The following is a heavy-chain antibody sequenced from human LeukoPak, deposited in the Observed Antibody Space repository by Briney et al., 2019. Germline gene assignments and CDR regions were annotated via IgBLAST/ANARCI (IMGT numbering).Heavy chain of an antibody. CDR3: ARGGLEFDWFGGYFDY. J-gene: IGHJ4*02. D-gene: IGHD3-9*01. V-gene: IGHV4-34*01. CDR1: VGPFNGYY. CDR2: IIHSGNT. Sequence: PSDPLTLPCAVYVGPFNGYYWSWIRQPPGKGLEWIGEIIHSGNTIYNTPLKRPVTISVDTSKNQFSRKLSSVTAADTAVYYCARGGLEFDWFGGYFDYWGQGTLVTVSS.